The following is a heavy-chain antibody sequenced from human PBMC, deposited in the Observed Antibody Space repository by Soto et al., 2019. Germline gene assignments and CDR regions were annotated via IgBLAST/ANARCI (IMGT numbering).Heavy chain of an antibody. CDR2: ISYDGSNK. Sequence: QVQLVESGGGVVQPGRSLRLSCAASGFTFSSYGMHWVRQAPGKGLEWVAVISYDGSNKYYADSVKGRFTISRDNSKNTLYLQMNSLRAEDTAVYYCAKDWLVAGTGGWGQGTLVTVSS. D-gene: IGHD6-19*01. J-gene: IGHJ4*02. V-gene: IGHV3-30*18. CDR3: AKDWLVAGTGG. CDR1: GFTFSSYG.